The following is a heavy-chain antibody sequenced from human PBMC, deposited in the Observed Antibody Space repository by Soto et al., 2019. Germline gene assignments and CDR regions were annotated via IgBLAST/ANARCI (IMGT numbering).Heavy chain of an antibody. J-gene: IGHJ6*02. CDR1: SGSFSGYY. V-gene: IGHV4-34*01. CDR2: INHSETT. Sequence: PSDTLSLTCAVYSGSFSGYYWSWIRQHPGKGLGWIGEINHSETTNYNTSLKSRVPLSVDTSKNQFSLKLSSVTAADTAVYNCARYRPNWSGYCPFYYYCMDVLGQGTTVNVSS. CDR3: ARYRPNWSGYCPFYYYCMDV. D-gene: IGHD3-3*01.